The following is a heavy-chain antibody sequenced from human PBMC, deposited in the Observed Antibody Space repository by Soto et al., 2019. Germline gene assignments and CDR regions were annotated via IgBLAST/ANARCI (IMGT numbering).Heavy chain of an antibody. D-gene: IGHD5-12*01. CDR1: GFTFSSYG. CDR3: AKEGSVVATTPDLYY. CDR2: ISYDGSYK. J-gene: IGHJ4*02. V-gene: IGHV3-30*18. Sequence: QVQLVESGGGVVQPGRSLRLSCAASGFTFSSYGMHWVRQAPGTGLEWVAVISYDGSYKYYADSMKGRVTIPRDNSKKTLYVQKNSQRAVDTSAYYLAKEGSVVATTPDLYYWGQGTLVTVSS.